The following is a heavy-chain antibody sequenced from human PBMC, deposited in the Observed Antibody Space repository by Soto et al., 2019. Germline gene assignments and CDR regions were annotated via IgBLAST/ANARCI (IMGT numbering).Heavy chain of an antibody. Sequence: PSETLSLTCAVSGGSISSSNWWSWVRQPPGKGLEWIGEIYHSGSTNYNPSLKSRVTISVDKSKNQFSLKLSPVTAADTAVYYCARDTSSSVAFDYWGQGTLVTDSS. V-gene: IGHV4-4*02. D-gene: IGHD6-6*01. CDR2: IYHSGST. CDR1: GGSISSSNW. CDR3: ARDTSSSVAFDY. J-gene: IGHJ4*02.